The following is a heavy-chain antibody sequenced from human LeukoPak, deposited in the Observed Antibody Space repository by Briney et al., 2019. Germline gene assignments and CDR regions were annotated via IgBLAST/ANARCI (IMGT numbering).Heavy chain of an antibody. CDR3: AKYFASGSYYKLPH. D-gene: IGHD3-10*01. CDR2: ISGSGAYT. J-gene: IGHJ1*01. V-gene: IGHV3-23*01. Sequence: GGSLRLSCTGSGLTLRNYEMSWVRQAPGKGLEWVSTISGSGAYTYYADPVKGRFTISRDNSKNTLYLQMNSLRAEDTAVYYCAKYFASGSYYKLPHWGQGTLVTVSS. CDR1: GLTLRNYE.